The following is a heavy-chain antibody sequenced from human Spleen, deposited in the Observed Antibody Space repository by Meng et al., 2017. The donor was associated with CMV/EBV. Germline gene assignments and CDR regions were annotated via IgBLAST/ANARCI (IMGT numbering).Heavy chain of an antibody. D-gene: IGHD6-13*01. CDR3: AKAFSSSWYREYYDF. CDR2: ITATSGST. V-gene: IGHV3-23*01. J-gene: IGHJ4*02. CDR1: RFTFSNFA. Sequence: GGSLRLSCAVSRFTFSNFAMSWVRQAPGKGLEWVSAITATSGSTYHADSVKGRFTISRDNSKNTLFLQMNSLGAEDTAIYYCAKAFSSSWYREYYDFWGQGTLVTVSS.